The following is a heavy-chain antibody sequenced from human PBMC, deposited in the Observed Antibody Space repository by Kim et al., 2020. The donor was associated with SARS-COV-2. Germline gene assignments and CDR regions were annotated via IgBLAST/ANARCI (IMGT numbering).Heavy chain of an antibody. J-gene: IGHJ5*02. D-gene: IGHD6-13*01. CDR3: ARDYSGYSSSWFPTSWFDP. V-gene: IGHV3-33*05. CDR2: ISYDGSNK. Sequence: GGSLRLSCAASGFTFSSYGMHWVRQAPGKGLEWVAVISYDGSNKYYADSVKGRFTISRDNSKNTLYLQMNSLRAEDTAVYYCARDYSGYSSSWFPTSWFDPWGQGTLVTVSS. CDR1: GFTFSSYG.